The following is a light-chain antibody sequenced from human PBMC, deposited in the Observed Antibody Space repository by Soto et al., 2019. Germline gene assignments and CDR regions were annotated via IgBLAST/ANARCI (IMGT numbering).Light chain of an antibody. CDR1: QTVIRY. V-gene: IGKV1-39*01. J-gene: IGKJ3*01. Sequence: IQMTQFPSSLSASVGDRVTITCRAGQTVIRYLNWYQQKPGRAPNLLIYAVSNLQSGVPSRFSGSESGTEFTLTISDLQPEDFATYYCQQSYSTLFTFGPGTKVDIK. CDR2: AVS. CDR3: QQSYSTLFT.